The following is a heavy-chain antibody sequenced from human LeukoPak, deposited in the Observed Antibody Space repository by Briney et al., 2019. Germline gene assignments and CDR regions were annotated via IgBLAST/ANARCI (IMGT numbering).Heavy chain of an antibody. Sequence: SETLSLTCAVYGGSFSGYYWSWIRQPPEKGLEWIGEINHSGSTNYNPSLKSRVTISVDTSKNQFSLKLSSVTAADTAVYYCAREPYSSGPIDYWGQGTLVTVSS. V-gene: IGHV4-34*01. CDR1: GGSFSGYY. D-gene: IGHD6-19*01. J-gene: IGHJ4*02. CDR3: AREPYSSGPIDY. CDR2: INHSGST.